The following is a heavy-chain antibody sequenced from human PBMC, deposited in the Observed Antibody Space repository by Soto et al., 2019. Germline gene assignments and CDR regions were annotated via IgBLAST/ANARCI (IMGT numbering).Heavy chain of an antibody. CDR1: GFTFSSYW. Sequence: GGSLRLSCAASGFTFSSYWMHWVRQAPGKGLVWVSRINSDGSSTSYADSVKGRFTISRDNAKNTLYLQMNSLRAEDTAVYYCARFPKVIAAAGTITDYWGQGTLVTVSS. D-gene: IGHD6-13*01. CDR3: ARFPKVIAAAGTITDY. CDR2: INSDGSST. J-gene: IGHJ4*02. V-gene: IGHV3-74*01.